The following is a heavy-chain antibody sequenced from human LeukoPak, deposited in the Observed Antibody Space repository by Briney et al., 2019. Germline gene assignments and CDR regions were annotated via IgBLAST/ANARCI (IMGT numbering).Heavy chain of an antibody. V-gene: IGHV1-69*13. CDR1: GGTFSSYA. J-gene: IGHJ4*02. CDR3: ARDFRSYFDY. Sequence: GASVKVSCKASGGTFSSYAIRWVRQAPGQGLEWMGGIIPIFGTANYAQKFQGRVTITADESTSTAYMELSSLRSEDTAVYYCARDFRSYFDYWGQGTLVTVSS. CDR2: IIPIFGTA.